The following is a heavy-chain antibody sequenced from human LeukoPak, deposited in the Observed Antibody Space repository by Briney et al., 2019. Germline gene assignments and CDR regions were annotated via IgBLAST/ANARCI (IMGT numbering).Heavy chain of an antibody. J-gene: IGHJ4*02. CDR2: IKSKTDGGTT. CDR3: TTGTLNYDVLTGYFSYYFDY. D-gene: IGHD3-9*01. V-gene: IGHV3-15*01. CDR1: GFTFSSAW. Sequence: GGSLRLSCTASGFTFSSAWMSWVRQAPGKGLEWVGRIKSKTDGGTTDYAAPVKGRFTISRDDSKNTLYLQMNSLKTEDTAVYYCTTGTLNYDVLTGYFSYYFDYWGQGTLVTVSS.